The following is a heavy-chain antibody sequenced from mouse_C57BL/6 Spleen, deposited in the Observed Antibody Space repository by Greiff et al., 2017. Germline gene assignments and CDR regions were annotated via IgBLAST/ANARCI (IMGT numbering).Heavy chain of an antibody. CDR2: ISSGSSTI. V-gene: IGHV5-17*01. Sequence: EVKVVESGGGLVKPGGSLKLSCAASGFTFSDSGMHWVRQAPEKGLEWVAYISSGSSTIYYADTVKGRFTISRDNAKNTLFRQMTSLRSEDTAMYYCARRGTTVVATDYAMDDWGQGTSVTVSS. J-gene: IGHJ4*01. CDR3: ARRGTTVVATDYAMDD. CDR1: GFTFSDSG. D-gene: IGHD1-1*01.